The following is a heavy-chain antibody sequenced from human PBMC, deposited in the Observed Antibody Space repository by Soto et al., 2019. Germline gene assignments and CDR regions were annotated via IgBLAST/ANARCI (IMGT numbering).Heavy chain of an antibody. CDR2: ISGSGDST. Sequence: EVQLLESGGGLVQPGGSLRLSCAASGFPFSIYGMNWVRQAPGKGLEWVSVISGSGDSTYYADSVTGRFTISRNNSKNTLYLQMNRLRAEDTAVYYCAKDGARFLEWFPNWFDPWGQGTLVTVSS. J-gene: IGHJ5*02. CDR3: AKDGARFLEWFPNWFDP. CDR1: GFPFSIYG. V-gene: IGHV3-23*01. D-gene: IGHD3-3*01.